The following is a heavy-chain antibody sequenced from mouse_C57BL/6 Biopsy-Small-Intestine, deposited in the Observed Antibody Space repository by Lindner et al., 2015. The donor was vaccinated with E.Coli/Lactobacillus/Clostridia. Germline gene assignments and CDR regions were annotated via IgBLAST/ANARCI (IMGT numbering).Heavy chain of an antibody. J-gene: IGHJ3*01. CDR3: ARSFDHGSSYKAWFAY. CDR1: GYSFTGYY. D-gene: IGHD1-1*01. Sequence: VQLQESGPELVKPGASVKISCKASGYSFTGYYMNWVKQSPEKSLEWIGEINPSTGGTIYNQKFEAKASLTVDKSSSTAYMHLKSLTSEVSAVFYCARSFDHGSSYKAWFAYWGQGTLVTVSA. CDR2: INPSTGGT. V-gene: IGHV1-42*01.